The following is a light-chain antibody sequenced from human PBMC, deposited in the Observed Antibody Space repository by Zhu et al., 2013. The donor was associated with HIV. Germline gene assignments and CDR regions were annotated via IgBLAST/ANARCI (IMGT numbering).Light chain of an antibody. Sequence: QSALTQPPSASGSPGQSVAISCTGSTSDVGGYNHVSWYQQHPGKAPKLIIYNVNVRPSGVPDRFSASKSGNMASLTVSGLQAEDEADYYCSSYAGGNNVVFGGGTKLTVL. V-gene: IGLV2-8*01. CDR2: NVN. CDR3: SSYAGGNNVV. CDR1: TSDVGGYNH. J-gene: IGLJ2*01.